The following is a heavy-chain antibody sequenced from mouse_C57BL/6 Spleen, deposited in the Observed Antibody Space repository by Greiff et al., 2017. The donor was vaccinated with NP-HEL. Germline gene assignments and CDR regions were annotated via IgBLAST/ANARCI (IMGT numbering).Heavy chain of an antibody. CDR2: IDPSDSET. CDR3: ARGYGNYEVLAY. CDR1: GYTFTSYW. D-gene: IGHD2-1*01. Sequence: VQLQQPGAELVRPGSSVKLSCKASGYTFTSYWMHWVKQRPIQGLEWIGNIDPSDSETHYNQKFKDKATLTVDKSSSTAYMQLSSLTSEDSAVYYCARGYGNYEVLAYWGKGTLVTVSA. J-gene: IGHJ3*01. V-gene: IGHV1-52*01.